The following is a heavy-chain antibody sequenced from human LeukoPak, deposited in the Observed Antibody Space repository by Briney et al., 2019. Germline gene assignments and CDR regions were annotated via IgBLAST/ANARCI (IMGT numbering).Heavy chain of an antibody. CDR2: IYYRCIT. D-gene: IGHD4-23*01. V-gene: IGHV4-59*08. CDR3: ARRMSPGGWFGP. Sequence: SGTLSLTCTVSGGAITAYYWSWLRQPPGKGLEWIGYIYYRCITNYNPSLKSRVTMSVGTSKNHFYLKLSSVTAADTAVYFCARRMSPGGWFGPWGQGTLVTVSS. J-gene: IGHJ5*02. CDR1: GGAITAYY.